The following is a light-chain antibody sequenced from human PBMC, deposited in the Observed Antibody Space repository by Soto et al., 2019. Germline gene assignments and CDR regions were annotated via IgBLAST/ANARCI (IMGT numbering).Light chain of an antibody. V-gene: IGKV3-15*01. CDR1: QNIYSN. CDR3: LQYHNLWA. J-gene: IGKJ1*01. CDR2: RAS. Sequence: EIVMTQSPATLSVSPGERATFSCRASQNIYSNIAWYQQRPGQAPRLLIYRASTRATGVPARFSGSGSGTEFTLTISSLQSDDFAVYSCLQYHNLWAFGQGTKVDIK.